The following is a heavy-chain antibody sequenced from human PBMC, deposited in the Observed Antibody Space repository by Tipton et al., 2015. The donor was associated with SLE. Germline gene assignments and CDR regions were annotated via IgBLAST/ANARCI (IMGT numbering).Heavy chain of an antibody. J-gene: IGHJ3*02. CDR3: ARDYYEDAFDI. CDR1: GGSISSSGYY. V-gene: IGHV4-31*03. Sequence: TLSLTCTVSGGSISSSGYYWSWIRQHPGKGLEWIGYIYHSGSTYYNPSLKSRVTISVGTSKNQFSLKLSSVTAADTAVYYCARDYYEDAFDIRGQGTMVTVSS. D-gene: IGHD3-3*01. CDR2: IYHSGST.